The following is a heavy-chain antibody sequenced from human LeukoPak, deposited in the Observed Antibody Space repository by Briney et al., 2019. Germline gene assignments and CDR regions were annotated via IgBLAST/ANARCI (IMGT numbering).Heavy chain of an antibody. Sequence: GESLKISCKGSGYSFASYWIGWVRQMPGKGLEWMGIIYPGDSDTRYSPSFQGQVTISADKSISTAYLQWSSLKASDTAMYYCARRILVVVAENKNDAFDIWGQGAMVTVSS. J-gene: IGHJ3*02. CDR3: ARRILVVVAENKNDAFDI. V-gene: IGHV5-51*01. CDR2: IYPGDSDT. CDR1: GYSFASYW. D-gene: IGHD2-15*01.